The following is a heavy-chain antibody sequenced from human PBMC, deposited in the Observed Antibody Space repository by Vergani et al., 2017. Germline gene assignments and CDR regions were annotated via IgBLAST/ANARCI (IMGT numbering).Heavy chain of an antibody. CDR1: GFTSSYSG. CDR2: ISYDGTQK. CDR3: ATKSCGTPGCQIGYFRE. V-gene: IGHV3-30*03. Sequence: QVHLVESGGGVVQPGRSLRLSCVVSGFTSSYSGMHWVRQAPGKGLEWVAGISYDGTQKYYADSVKGRFTISRDNSKSTLYLQMNSLRTEDTAVYYCATKSCGTPGCQIGYFREWGQGTLVTVSS. D-gene: IGHD1-1*01. J-gene: IGHJ1*01.